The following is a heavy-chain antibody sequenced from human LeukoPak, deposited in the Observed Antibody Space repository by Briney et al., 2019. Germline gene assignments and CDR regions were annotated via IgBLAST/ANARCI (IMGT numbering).Heavy chain of an antibody. CDR3: AGFSVFGADTSPRYNSGMDV. Sequence: GASVNVSCKASGYNLRSHGITWVRQARGQGLEWMGWISGYNGDIKEAQKFQGRLTMTTETSTSTAYMELRSLRSDDTAVYYCAGFSVFGADTSPRYNSGMDVWGQGTTVIVSS. D-gene: IGHD3-16*01. CDR2: ISGYNGDI. J-gene: IGHJ6*02. CDR1: GYNLRSHG. V-gene: IGHV1-18*01.